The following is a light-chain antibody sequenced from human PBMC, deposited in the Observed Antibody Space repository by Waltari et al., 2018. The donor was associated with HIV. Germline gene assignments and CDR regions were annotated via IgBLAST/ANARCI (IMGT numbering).Light chain of an antibody. CDR3: QQYGQSQT. V-gene: IGKV3-20*01. J-gene: IGKJ1*01. Sequence: VLTQSPLTLSLSPGERATLSCRPSFNVMGDYVAWYQQKAGQSPRLLMYRASYRATGIPTRFVGSGSGAEFTLTITSLDPDDFAVYYCQQYGQSQTFGQGTRV. CDR1: FNVMGDY. CDR2: RAS.